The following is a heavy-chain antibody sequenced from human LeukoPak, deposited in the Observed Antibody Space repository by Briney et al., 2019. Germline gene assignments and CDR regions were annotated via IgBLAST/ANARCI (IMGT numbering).Heavy chain of an antibody. CDR3: ASGLMVRGVIRFDD. CDR2: IYYSGST. V-gene: IGHV4-39*07. Sequence: PSETLSLTCTVSGGSISSSSYYWGWIRQPPGKGLEWIGSIYYSGSTYYNPSLKSRVTISVDTSKNQFSLKLSSVTAADTAMYYCASGLMVRGVIRFDDWGQGTLVTVSS. CDR1: GGSISSSSYY. J-gene: IGHJ4*02. D-gene: IGHD3-10*01.